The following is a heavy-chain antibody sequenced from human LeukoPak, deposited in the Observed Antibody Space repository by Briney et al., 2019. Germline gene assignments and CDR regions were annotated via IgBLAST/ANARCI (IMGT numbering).Heavy chain of an antibody. CDR3: ARDPTVTNFHDAFDI. V-gene: IGHV3-7*05. D-gene: IGHD4-17*01. CDR1: GFTFSSYW. J-gene: IGHJ3*02. CDR2: IKQDGSQK. Sequence: GGSLRLSCAASGFTFSSYWMSWVRQAPGKGLEWVATIKQDGSQKEYVDSVKGRFTISGDNAKNSLYLQMNSLRAEDTAVYYCARDPTVTNFHDAFDIWGQGTMVTVSS.